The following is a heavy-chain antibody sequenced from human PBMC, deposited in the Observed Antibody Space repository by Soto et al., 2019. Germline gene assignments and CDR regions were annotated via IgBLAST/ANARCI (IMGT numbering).Heavy chain of an antibody. D-gene: IGHD3-10*01. J-gene: IGHJ4*02. CDR2: INPSGGST. Sequence: QVQLVQSGAEVKKPGASVKVSCKASGYTFTSYYMHWVRQAPGQGLEWMGIINPSGGSTSYAQKFQGRVTMTRDTSTSTVDMELSSLRSEDTAVYYCARDRGRYGSGTRDWDYWGQGTLVTVSS. CDR1: GYTFTSYY. CDR3: ARDRGRYGSGTRDWDY. V-gene: IGHV1-46*01.